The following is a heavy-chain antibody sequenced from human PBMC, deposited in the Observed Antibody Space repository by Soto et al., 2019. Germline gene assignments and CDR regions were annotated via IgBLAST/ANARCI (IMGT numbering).Heavy chain of an antibody. D-gene: IGHD6-19*01. CDR1: GGSFSGYY. J-gene: IGHJ4*02. Sequence: QVQLQQWGAGLLKPSETLSLTCAVYGGSFSGYYWSWIRQPPGKGLEGIGEINHSGSTNYNPSLKSRVTISVDTSKNQFSLKLSSVTAADTAVYYCASLPSIAVAGTDYWGQGTLVTVSS. V-gene: IGHV4-34*01. CDR3: ASLPSIAVAGTDY. CDR2: INHSGST.